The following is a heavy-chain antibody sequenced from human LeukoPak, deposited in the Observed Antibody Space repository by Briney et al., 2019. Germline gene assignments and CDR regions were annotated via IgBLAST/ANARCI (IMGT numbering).Heavy chain of an antibody. V-gene: IGHV3-48*04. CDR2: ISSGSTPI. CDR1: GFTFSTYW. D-gene: IGHD3-10*01. Sequence: GGSLRLSCATSGFTFSTYWMSWVRQAPGKGLEWVSYISSGSTPIYYADSVKGRFTISRDNAKNSLYLQMNSLRAEDTAVYYCARGRGGSGFYGMDVWGQGTTVTVSS. CDR3: ARGRGGSGFYGMDV. J-gene: IGHJ6*02.